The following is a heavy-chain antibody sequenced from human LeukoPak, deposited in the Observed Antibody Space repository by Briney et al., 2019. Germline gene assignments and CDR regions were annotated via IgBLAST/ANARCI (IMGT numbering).Heavy chain of an antibody. Sequence: SETLSLTCAVSGGSISSSNWWSWVRQPPGKGLEWIGEIHYSGSATYNPSLKSRVTISVDTSKNQFSLKLSSVTAADTAVYYCARDMSDTSSWYGVGYNWFDPWGQGTLVTVSS. CDR2: IHYSGSA. CDR1: GGSISSSNW. J-gene: IGHJ5*02. V-gene: IGHV4-4*02. CDR3: ARDMSDTSSWYGVGYNWFDP. D-gene: IGHD6-13*01.